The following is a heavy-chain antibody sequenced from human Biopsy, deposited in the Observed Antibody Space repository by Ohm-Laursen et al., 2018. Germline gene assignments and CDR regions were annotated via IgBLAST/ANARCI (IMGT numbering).Heavy chain of an antibody. J-gene: IGHJ4*02. V-gene: IGHV1-69*13. Sequence: SVKVSCKASGGTFINYAISLVRQAPGQGLEWMGGIIPMFGTANYAQLFQGRVTITADESTSTSYMELSSLTSEDTAIYYCARGPHSGSHSCFDYWGRGTLVTVSS. CDR1: GGTFINYA. CDR2: IIPMFGTA. D-gene: IGHD1-26*01. CDR3: ARGPHSGSHSCFDY.